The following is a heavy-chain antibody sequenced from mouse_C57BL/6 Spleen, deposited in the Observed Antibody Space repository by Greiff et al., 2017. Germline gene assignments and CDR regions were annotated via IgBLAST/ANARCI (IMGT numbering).Heavy chain of an antibody. CDR2: IDPNSGGT. Sequence: QVQLQQPGAELVKPGASVKLSCKASGYTFTSYWMHWVKQRPGRGLEWIGRIDPNSGGTKYNEKFKSKATLTVDKPSSTAYMQLSSLTSEDSAVYYGARGTTVVGFYWYFDVWGTGTTVTVSS. D-gene: IGHD1-1*01. CDR1: GYTFTSYW. J-gene: IGHJ1*03. V-gene: IGHV1-72*01. CDR3: ARGTTVVGFYWYFDV.